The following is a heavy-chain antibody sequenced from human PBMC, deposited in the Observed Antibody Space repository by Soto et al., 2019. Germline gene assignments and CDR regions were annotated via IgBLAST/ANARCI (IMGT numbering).Heavy chain of an antibody. V-gene: IGHV1-69*02. CDR3: ARYRGDGYERV. J-gene: IGHJ4*02. D-gene: IGHD5-12*01. Sequence: QVQLVQSGAEVKKPGSSVKVSCKASGGTFSSYTISWVRQAPGQGLEWMRRIIPILGIANYEQKFQGRVTITADKFTSTAYMELSSLRSEDTAVYYCARYRGDGYERVWGQGTLVTVSS. CDR1: GGTFSSYT. CDR2: IIPILGIA.